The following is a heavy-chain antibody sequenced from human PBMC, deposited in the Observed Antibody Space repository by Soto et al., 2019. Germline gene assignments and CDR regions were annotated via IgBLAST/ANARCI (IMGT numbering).Heavy chain of an antibody. CDR2: IYPGDSDT. V-gene: IGHV5-51*01. CDR1: GYSFTSYS. Sequence: PGESLKISCKGSGYSFTSYSIGSVRQMPGKGLEWMGIIYPGDSDTRYSPSFQGQVTISADKSISTAYLQWSSLKASDTAMYYCARSTAIAAASDAFDIWGKGTMVTVS. J-gene: IGHJ3*02. CDR3: ARSTAIAAASDAFDI. D-gene: IGHD6-13*01.